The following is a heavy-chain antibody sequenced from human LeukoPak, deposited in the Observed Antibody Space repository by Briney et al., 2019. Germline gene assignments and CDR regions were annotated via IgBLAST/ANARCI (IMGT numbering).Heavy chain of an antibody. J-gene: IGHJ6*02. CDR1: GFTFSSNW. V-gene: IGHV3-74*01. CDR3: AREKVDITIFGVGSYYYYYGMDV. Sequence: GGSLRLSCAASGFTFSSNWMHWVRKAPGKGLVWVSRINGDGSSTSYADSVKGRFTISRDNAKNTLYLQMNSLRSEDTAVYYCAREKVDITIFGVGSYYYYYGMDVWGQGTTVTVSS. D-gene: IGHD3-3*01. CDR2: INGDGSST.